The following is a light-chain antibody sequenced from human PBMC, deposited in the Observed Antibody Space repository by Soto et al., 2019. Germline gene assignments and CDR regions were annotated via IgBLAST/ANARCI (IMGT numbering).Light chain of an antibody. CDR2: SNT. CDR3: QSYDRSLSGVI. Sequence: QSVLTQPPSVSGTLGQRVTISCTGSSPNIGAGYDVQWYQQLPGTAPKLLIHSNTNRPSGVPDRFSASKSGTSASLAITGLQAEDEADYHCQSYDRSLSGVIFGGGTKLTVL. V-gene: IGLV1-40*01. CDR1: SPNIGAGYD. J-gene: IGLJ2*01.